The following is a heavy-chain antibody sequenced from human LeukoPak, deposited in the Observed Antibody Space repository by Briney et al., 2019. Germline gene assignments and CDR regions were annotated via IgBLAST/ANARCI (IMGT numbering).Heavy chain of an antibody. CDR3: AKSRARIAVAGTVYFQH. CDR2: ISGSGGST. CDR1: GFTFSRYA. Sequence: PGGSLRLSCAPSGFTFSRYAMSWVRQAPGEGLEWVSAISGSGGSTYYADSVKGRFTISRDNSNNTLYLQMNSLTAEDTAVYYCAKSRARIAVAGTVYFQHWGQGTLVTVSS. V-gene: IGHV3-23*01. D-gene: IGHD6-19*01. J-gene: IGHJ1*01.